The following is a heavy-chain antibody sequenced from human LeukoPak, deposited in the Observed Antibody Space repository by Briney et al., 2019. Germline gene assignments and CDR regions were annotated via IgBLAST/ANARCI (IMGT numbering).Heavy chain of an antibody. Sequence: SETLSPTCTVSGASISNYYWNWIRQPPGKGLEWIGILYHSGDTKYNPSLKSRVNISVDRSKNQFSLNLSSVTAADTAVYSCANKVGGAFDVWGQGKLVTVSA. CDR1: GASISNYY. CDR2: LYHSGDT. V-gene: IGHV4-59*08. J-gene: IGHJ3*01. CDR3: ANKVGGAFDV.